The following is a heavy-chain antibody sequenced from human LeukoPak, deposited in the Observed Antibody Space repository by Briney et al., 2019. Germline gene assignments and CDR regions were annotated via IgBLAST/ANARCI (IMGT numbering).Heavy chain of an antibody. CDR2: INPNSGGT. Sequence: ASVKVSCKASGYTFTGYYMHWVRQAPGQGLEWMGWINPNSGGTNYAQKFQGRVTMTRDTSTRTVYMDLSSLRSEDTAVYYCARSDDSHGSDYWGQGTLVTVSS. V-gene: IGHV1-2*02. D-gene: IGHD3-10*01. J-gene: IGHJ4*02. CDR3: ARSDDSHGSDY. CDR1: GYTFTGYY.